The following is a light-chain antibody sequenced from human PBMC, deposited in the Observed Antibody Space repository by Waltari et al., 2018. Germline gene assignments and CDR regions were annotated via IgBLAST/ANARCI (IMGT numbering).Light chain of an antibody. CDR1: SRDVRGYTS. CDR2: DVS. Sequence: QSALTQPASVSGSPGQSITISCTGTSRDVRGYTSFSWYQQRPGKAPKVMIYDVSYRPSGVSNRFSGSKSGNTASLTISGLQAEDEADYYCASYTSSSTWVFGGGTKLTVL. CDR3: ASYTSSSTWV. V-gene: IGLV2-14*03. J-gene: IGLJ3*02.